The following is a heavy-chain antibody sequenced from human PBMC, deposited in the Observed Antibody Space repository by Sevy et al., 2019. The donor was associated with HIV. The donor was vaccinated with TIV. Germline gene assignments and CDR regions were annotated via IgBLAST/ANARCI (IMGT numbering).Heavy chain of an antibody. CDR1: GGSISSYY. J-gene: IGHJ6*02. V-gene: IGHV4-59*01. CDR2: IYYSGST. Sequence: SETLSLTCTVSGGSISSYYWSWIRQPPGKGLEWIGYIYYSGSTNYNPSLKSRVTISVDTSKNQFSLKLSSVTAADTAGYYCAGGSGSGSYKFTTRYYGMDVWGQGTTVTVSS. CDR3: AGGSGSGSYKFTTRYYGMDV. D-gene: IGHD3-10*01.